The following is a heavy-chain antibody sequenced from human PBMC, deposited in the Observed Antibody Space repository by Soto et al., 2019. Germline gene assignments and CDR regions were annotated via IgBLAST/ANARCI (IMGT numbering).Heavy chain of an antibody. CDR2: IYPGDSDT. J-gene: IGHJ6*03. D-gene: IGHD2-15*01. V-gene: IGHV5-51*01. Sequence: GESLKISCKGSGYSFTSNWIGWVRQMPGKGLEWMGTIYPGDSDTRYSPSFQGQVTISADKSISTAYLQWSSLKASDTAMYYCATRQDRVPANYYYYYMDVWGKGTTVTVSS. CDR1: GYSFTSNW. CDR3: ATRQDRVPANYYYYYMDV.